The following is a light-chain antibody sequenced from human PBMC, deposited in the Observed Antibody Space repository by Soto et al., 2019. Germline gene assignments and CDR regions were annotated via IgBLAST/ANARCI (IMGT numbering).Light chain of an antibody. J-gene: IGLJ2*01. Sequence: QSALTQPASVSGTPGQRVTISCSGSGSSIGTNTVNWYRQLPGTAPKLLIYGNNQRPSGVPDRFSGSKSGTSASLAISGLQSEDEADYYCAAWDGSLNNVLFGGGTKLTVL. CDR2: GNN. V-gene: IGLV1-44*01. CDR3: AAWDGSLNNVL. CDR1: GSSIGTNT.